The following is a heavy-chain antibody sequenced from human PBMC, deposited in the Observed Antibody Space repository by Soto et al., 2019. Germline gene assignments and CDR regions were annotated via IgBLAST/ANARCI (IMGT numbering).Heavy chain of an antibody. J-gene: IGHJ6*02. CDR1: GFTFSGYA. CDR3: VKDAAMVLSYYYYGMDV. Sequence: GGSLRLSCSASGFTFSGYAMHWVRQAPGKGLEYVSAISSNGGSTYYADSVKGRFTISRDNSKNTLYLQMSSLRAEDTAVYYCVKDAAMVLSYYYYGMDVWGQGTTVTVSS. D-gene: IGHD5-18*01. CDR2: ISSNGGST. V-gene: IGHV3-64D*06.